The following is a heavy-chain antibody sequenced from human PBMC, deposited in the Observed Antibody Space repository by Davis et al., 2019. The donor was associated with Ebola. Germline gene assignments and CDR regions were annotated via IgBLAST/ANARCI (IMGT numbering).Heavy chain of an antibody. CDR1: GGSFSGYY. J-gene: IGHJ4*02. CDR3: ARRSNSPFDY. CDR2: INHSGST. D-gene: IGHD6-6*01. V-gene: IGHV4-34*01. Sequence: MPSETLSLTCAVYGGSFSGYYWSWIRQPPGKGLEWIGEINHSGSTNYNPSLKSRVTISEDTSKKQFSLKLSSVTAADTAVYYCARRSNSPFDYWGQGTLVTVSS.